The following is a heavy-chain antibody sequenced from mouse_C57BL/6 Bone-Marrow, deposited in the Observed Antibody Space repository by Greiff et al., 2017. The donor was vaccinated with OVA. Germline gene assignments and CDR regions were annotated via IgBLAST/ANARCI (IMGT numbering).Heavy chain of an antibody. CDR2: IDPETGGT. V-gene: IGHV1-15*01. Sequence: QVQLKESGAELVRPGASVTLSCKASGYTFTDYEMHWVKQTPVHGLEWIGAIDPETGGTAYNQKFKGKAILTADKSSSTAYMELRSLTSEDSAVYYCTRNNWFAYWGQGTLVTVSA. CDR3: TRNNWFAY. J-gene: IGHJ3*01. CDR1: GYTFTDYE.